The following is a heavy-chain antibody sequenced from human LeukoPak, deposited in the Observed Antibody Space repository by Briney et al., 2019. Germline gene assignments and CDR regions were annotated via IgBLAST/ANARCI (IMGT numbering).Heavy chain of an antibody. J-gene: IGHJ4*02. CDR3: ARGLDQYGSGSYYNDY. Sequence: SETLSLTCAVYGGSFSGYYWSWIRQPPGKGLEWIGEINHSGSTNYNPSLKSRVTISVDTSKNQFSLKLSSVTAADTAVYYCARGLDQYGSGSYYNDYWGQGTLVAVSS. D-gene: IGHD3-10*01. V-gene: IGHV4-34*01. CDR1: GGSFSGYY. CDR2: INHSGST.